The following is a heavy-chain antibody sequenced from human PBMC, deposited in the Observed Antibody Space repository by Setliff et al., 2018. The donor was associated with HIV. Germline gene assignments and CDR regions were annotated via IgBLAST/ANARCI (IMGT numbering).Heavy chain of an antibody. D-gene: IGHD6-6*01. V-gene: IGHV1-69*06. CDR1: GGTFSNYA. CDR2: IIPIFRSV. CDR3: ARDRQQVFHYMDV. J-gene: IGHJ6*03. Sequence: SVKVSCKASGGTFSNYAISWVRQAPGQGLEWMGRIIPIFRSVTYAQRFKGRVTITADTSTSTVYMELSSLRSEDTAVYYCARDRQQVFHYMDVWAKGTTVTVSS.